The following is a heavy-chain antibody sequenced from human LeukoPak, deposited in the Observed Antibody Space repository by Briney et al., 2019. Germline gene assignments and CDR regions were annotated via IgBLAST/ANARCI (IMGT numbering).Heavy chain of an antibody. J-gene: IGHJ4*02. V-gene: IGHV3-21*01. Sequence: GGSLRLSCAASGFTFSSHSMNWVRQAPGKGLEWVSSISSSSSNIYYADSVKGRFTISRDNAKNSLYLQMDSLRVEDTAVYYCARCTTGRTFGSLREIKRSREIDYWGQGTLVTVSS. CDR1: GFTFSSHS. CDR3: ARCTTGRTFGSLREIKRSREIDY. D-gene: IGHD1-1*01. CDR2: ISSSSSNI.